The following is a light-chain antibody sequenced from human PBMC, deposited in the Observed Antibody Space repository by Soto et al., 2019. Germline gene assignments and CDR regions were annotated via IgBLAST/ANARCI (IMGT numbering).Light chain of an antibody. CDR2: KAS. V-gene: IGKV1-5*03. J-gene: IGKJ4*01. CDR1: QSISSW. Sequence: DIQMPPSPSTLSAAVVDRVNITCRARQSISSWLAWYQQEPEKAPKLLIYKASTLESGVPSRFSGSGSGTEITLTISSVQPDNFATYYCQQYKSYPLTFGGGTKVDIK. CDR3: QQYKSYPLT.